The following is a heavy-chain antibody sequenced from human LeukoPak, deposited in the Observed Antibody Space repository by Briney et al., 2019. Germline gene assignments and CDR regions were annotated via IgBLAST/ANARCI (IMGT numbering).Heavy chain of an antibody. J-gene: IGHJ4*02. D-gene: IGHD6-6*01. Sequence: GGSLRLSCAASGFTFSSYAMSWVRQAPGKGLEWVSAISGSGGSTYYADSVKGRFTISRDNSKNTLYLLMNSLRAEDTAVYYCAKDREYIDMYNDYWGQGTLVTVSS. CDR3: AKDREYIDMYNDY. CDR1: GFTFSSYA. CDR2: ISGSGGST. V-gene: IGHV3-23*01.